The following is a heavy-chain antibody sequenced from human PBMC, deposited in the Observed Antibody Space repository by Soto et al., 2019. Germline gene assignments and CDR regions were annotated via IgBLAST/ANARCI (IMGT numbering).Heavy chain of an antibody. J-gene: IGHJ6*02. CDR2: VTANGGST. CDR1: GFTFSVYA. V-gene: IGHV3-23*01. D-gene: IGHD2-21*02. Sequence: PGGSLRLSCAAPGFTFSVYAMTWVRQAPGKGLEWVSAVTANGGSTYSADSVKGRFTISRDNSKNTLVLQMNSLRAEDTAVYYCASLGVGDWANYYHSHSMDLWPQATPVTVSS. CDR3: ASLGVGDWANYYHSHSMDL.